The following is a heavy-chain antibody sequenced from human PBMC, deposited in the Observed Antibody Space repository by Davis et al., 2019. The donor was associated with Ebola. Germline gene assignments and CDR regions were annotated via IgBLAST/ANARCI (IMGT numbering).Heavy chain of an antibody. CDR2: INPNSGGT. V-gene: IGHV1-2*04. J-gene: IGHJ6*02. CDR1: GYTFTGYY. Sequence: ASVKVSCKASGYTFTGYYMHWVRQAPGQGLEWMGWINPNSGGTNYAQKFQGWVTMTRDTSISTAYMELSRLRSDDTAVYYCARARRFLEWTDYMGDYGMDVWGQGTTVTVSS. D-gene: IGHD3-3*01. CDR3: ARARRFLEWTDYMGDYGMDV.